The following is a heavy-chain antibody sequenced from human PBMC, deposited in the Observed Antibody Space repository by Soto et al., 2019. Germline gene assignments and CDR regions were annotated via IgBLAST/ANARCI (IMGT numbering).Heavy chain of an antibody. J-gene: IGHJ6*03. CDR1: GFTFSSYG. V-gene: IGHV3-33*01. CDR3: ARRYSSSSGANYYYMDV. CDR2: IWYDGSNK. D-gene: IGHD6-6*01. Sequence: GESLKISCAASGFTFSSYGMHWVRQAPGKGLEWVAVIWYDGSNKYYADSVKGRFTISRDNSKNTLYLQMNSLRAEDTAVYYCARRYSSSSGANYYYMDVWGKGTTVTVSS.